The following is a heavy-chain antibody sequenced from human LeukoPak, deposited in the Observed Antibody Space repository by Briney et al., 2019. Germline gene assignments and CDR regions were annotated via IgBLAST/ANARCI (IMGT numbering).Heavy chain of an antibody. V-gene: IGHV1-18*01. Sequence: ASVKASCKASGYSFGTYGVCWVRQAPGQGLEWIGWISAYNSKTNYAQKFQGRVTMTTDTSTSTAYMELRSLKFDDTAMYFCARSSLRPDYWGQGTLVTVSS. CDR3: ARSSLRPDY. CDR1: GYSFGTYG. J-gene: IGHJ4*02. D-gene: IGHD2-2*01. CDR2: ISAYNSKT.